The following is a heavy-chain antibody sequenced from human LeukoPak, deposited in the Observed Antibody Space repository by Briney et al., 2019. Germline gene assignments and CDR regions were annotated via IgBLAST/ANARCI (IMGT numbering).Heavy chain of an antibody. J-gene: IGHJ4*02. D-gene: IGHD3-10*01. V-gene: IGHV3-21*01. CDR3: ARSFYGSGSYQDY. Sequence: GGSLRLSCAASGFTFSSYSMNWVRQAPGKGLEWVSSISSSSSYIYYADSVKGRFTISRDNAKNSLYLQMNSLRAEDTAVYYCARSFYGSGSYQDYWGQETLVTVSS. CDR2: ISSSSSYI. CDR1: GFTFSSYS.